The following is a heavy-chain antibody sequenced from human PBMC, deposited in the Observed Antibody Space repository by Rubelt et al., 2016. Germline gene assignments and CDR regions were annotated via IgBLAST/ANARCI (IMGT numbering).Heavy chain of an antibody. Sequence: GSTYYADSVKGRFTISRDNSKNTLYLQMNSLRAEDTAVYYCAREWSGSYCDWGQGTLVTVSS. D-gene: IGHD1-26*01. J-gene: IGHJ4*02. CDR2: GST. CDR3: AREWSGSYCD. V-gene: IGHV3-23*01.